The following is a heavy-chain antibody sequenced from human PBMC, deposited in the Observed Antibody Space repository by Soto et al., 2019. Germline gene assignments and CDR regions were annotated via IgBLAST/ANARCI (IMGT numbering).Heavy chain of an antibody. V-gene: IGHV4-4*02. CDR1: GGSISSSNW. CDR3: VRDLGGSYGDWFDP. D-gene: IGHD1-26*01. J-gene: IGHJ5*02. CDR2: IYHSGST. Sequence: SETLSLTCAVSGGSISSSNWWSWVRQPPGKGLEWIGEIYHSGSTNYNPSLKSRVTISVDKSKNQFSLKLSSVTAADTAVYYCVRDLGGSYGDWFDPWGQGTLVTVSS.